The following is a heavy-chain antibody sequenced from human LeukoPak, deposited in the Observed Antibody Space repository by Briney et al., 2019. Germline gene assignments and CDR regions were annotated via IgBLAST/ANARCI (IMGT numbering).Heavy chain of an antibody. D-gene: IGHD6-13*01. Sequence: GGSLRLSCAASGFTFDDYAMHWVRQAPGKGLEWVSGISWNSGSIGYADSVKGRFTISRDNAKNSLYLQMNSLRAEDTALYYCCKGGSSSWFNWFDPWGQGTLVTVSS. CDR3: CKGGSSSWFNWFDP. CDR2: ISWNSGSI. V-gene: IGHV3-9*01. J-gene: IGHJ5*02. CDR1: GFTFDDYA.